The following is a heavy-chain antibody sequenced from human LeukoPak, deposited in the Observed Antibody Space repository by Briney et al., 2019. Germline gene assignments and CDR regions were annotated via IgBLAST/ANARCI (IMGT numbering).Heavy chain of an antibody. J-gene: IGHJ3*02. Sequence: SETLSLTCTVSGGSISSYYWSWIRQPPGKGLEWIGYIYTSGSTNYNPSLKSRVTISVDTSKNQFSLKLSSVTAADTAVYYCARGGIVGATGVYAFDIWGQGTMVTVSS. CDR3: ARGGIVGATGVYAFDI. CDR2: IYTSGST. CDR1: GGSISSYY. V-gene: IGHV4-4*09. D-gene: IGHD1-26*01.